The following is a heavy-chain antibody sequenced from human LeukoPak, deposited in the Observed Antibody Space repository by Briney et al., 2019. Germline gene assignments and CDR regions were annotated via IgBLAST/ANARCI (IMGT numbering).Heavy chain of an antibody. V-gene: IGHV3-48*01. D-gene: IGHD6-19*01. CDR3: ARVGSNQWLDY. Sequence: PGGSLRLSCAASGFTLSSYSMSWVRQAPGKGLEWVSYISGGISTIYNADSVKGSFTISRDNAKNLLYLLTDTLRAEDTDVYYCARVGSNQWLDYWGQGTLVTVSS. CDR2: ISGGISTI. CDR1: GFTLSSYS. J-gene: IGHJ4*02.